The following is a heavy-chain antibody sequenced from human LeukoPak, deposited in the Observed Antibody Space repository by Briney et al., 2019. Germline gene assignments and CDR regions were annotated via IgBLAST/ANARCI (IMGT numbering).Heavy chain of an antibody. V-gene: IGHV3-74*01. Sequence: PGGSLRLSCAASGFTSSYFWMHWVRQAPGKGLVWVSRINNDGSSTSYADSVKGQFTISRDNAKNTLSLQMNSLRAEDTAVYYCARTPYYYGMDVWGQGTTVTVSS. CDR2: INNDGSST. CDR3: ARTPYYYGMDV. CDR1: GFTSSYFW. J-gene: IGHJ6*02.